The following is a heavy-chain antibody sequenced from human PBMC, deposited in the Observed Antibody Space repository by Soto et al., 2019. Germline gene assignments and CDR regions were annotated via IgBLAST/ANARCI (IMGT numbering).Heavy chain of an antibody. CDR1: GGSISSGGYS. J-gene: IGHJ4*02. Sequence: SETLSLTCAVSGGSISSGGYSWIWIRQPPGKGLEWIGYIYHSGSTYYSPSLKSRVTISVDTSKNQFSLKLSSVTAADTAVYYCARQTNNYDILTGYYSRFDYWGQGTLVTVSS. D-gene: IGHD3-9*01. V-gene: IGHV4-30-2*01. CDR3: ARQTNNYDILTGYYSRFDY. CDR2: IYHSGST.